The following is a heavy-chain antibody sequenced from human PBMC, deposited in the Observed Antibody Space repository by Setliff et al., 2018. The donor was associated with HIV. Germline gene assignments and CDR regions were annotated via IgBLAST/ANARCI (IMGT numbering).Heavy chain of an antibody. CDR2: INHSGST. J-gene: IGHJ6*03. CDR3: ARASTGYSSIWYRNGLTYYNYMDV. CDR1: GGSFSGYY. Sequence: SETLSLTCAVYGGSFSGYYWTWIRQPPGKGLEWIGEINHSGSTYYNPSLKSRVSMSVDTSKNQFSLRLSSVTAADTAVFYCARASTGYSSIWYRNGLTYYNYMDVWGRGTKVTVSS. V-gene: IGHV4-34*01. D-gene: IGHD6-13*01.